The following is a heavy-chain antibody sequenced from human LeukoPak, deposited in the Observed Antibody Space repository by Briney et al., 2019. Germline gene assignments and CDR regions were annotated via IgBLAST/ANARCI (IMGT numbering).Heavy chain of an antibody. CDR1: GYTFTSYY. J-gene: IGHJ4*02. CDR3: ARQQGLQNLNFDY. D-gene: IGHD4-11*01. V-gene: IGHV1-46*01. Sequence: ASMKVSCKAPGYTFTSYYIHWVRQAPGQGLEWMGIINPIGGTTDYAQKFQGRVTMTRDTSTSTVYMELSSLRSEDTAVYYCARQQGLQNLNFDYWGQGTLVTVSS. CDR2: INPIGGTT.